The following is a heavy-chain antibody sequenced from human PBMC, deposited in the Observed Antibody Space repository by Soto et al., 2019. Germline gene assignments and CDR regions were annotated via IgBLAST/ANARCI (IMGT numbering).Heavy chain of an antibody. V-gene: IGHV4-39*01. CDR2: IYYSGST. D-gene: IGHD2-2*01. CDR3: ARLWGQLLPFYYYYYGMDV. CDR1: GGSISSSSYY. J-gene: IGHJ6*02. Sequence: TETLSLTCTVSGGSISSSSYYWGWIRQPPGKGLEWIGSIYYSGSTYYNPSLKSRVTISVDTSKNQFSLKLSSVTAADTAVYYCARLWGQLLPFYYYYYGMDVWGQGTTVTVSS.